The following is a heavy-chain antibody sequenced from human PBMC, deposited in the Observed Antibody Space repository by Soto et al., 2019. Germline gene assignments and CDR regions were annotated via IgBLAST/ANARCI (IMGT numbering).Heavy chain of an antibody. J-gene: IGHJ6*03. CDR2: IKRDGSTT. Sequence: GGSLRLSCAASGFTFSDYWMHWVRQAPGKGLEWVSRIKRDGSTTNYADSVKGRFTISRDNAKNTLYLEMNSLRVEDTAVYYCARGEAAAEYYYYYMDVWGKGTTVTVSS. V-gene: IGHV3-74*01. CDR3: ARGEAAAEYYYYYMDV. D-gene: IGHD6-13*01. CDR1: GFTFSDYW.